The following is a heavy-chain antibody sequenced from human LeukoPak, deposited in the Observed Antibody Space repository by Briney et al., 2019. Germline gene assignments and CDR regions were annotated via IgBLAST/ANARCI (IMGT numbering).Heavy chain of an antibody. D-gene: IGHD2-2*01. Sequence: GASVKVSCKASGYTFTGYYMHWVRQAPGQGLEWMGWINPNSGGTNYAQKFQGRVTMARDTSISTAYMELSRLRSDDTAVYYCAGRRYCSSTSCYRDYYYMDVWGKGTTVTASS. V-gene: IGHV1-2*02. CDR2: INPNSGGT. CDR3: AGRRYCSSTSCYRDYYYMDV. J-gene: IGHJ6*03. CDR1: GYTFTGYY.